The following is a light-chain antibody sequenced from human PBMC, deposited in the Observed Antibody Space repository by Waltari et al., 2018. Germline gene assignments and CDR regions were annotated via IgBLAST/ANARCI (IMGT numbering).Light chain of an antibody. CDR2: DAS. CDR1: QDISNY. CDR3: QQYDNPPFT. J-gene: IGKJ3*01. Sequence: DIQMTQSPSSLSASVGDRVTITCQASQDISNYLNWYQQKPGKAPKLLIYDASNLETGVPSRFSGSGSGTDFTFTSSSLQPEDIATYYCQQYDNPPFTFGPGTKVDIK. V-gene: IGKV1-33*01.